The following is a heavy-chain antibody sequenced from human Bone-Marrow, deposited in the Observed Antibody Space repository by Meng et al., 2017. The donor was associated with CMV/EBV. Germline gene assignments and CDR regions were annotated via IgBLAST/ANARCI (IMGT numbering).Heavy chain of an antibody. J-gene: IGHJ6*02. D-gene: IGHD3-9*01. CDR1: GFTFSSYA. Sequence: GESLKISCAASGFTFSSYAMHWVRQAPGKGLEWVAVISYNGSNKYYADSVKGRFTISRDNSKNTLYLQMNSLRAEDTAVYYCASLREGLLRYFDWSRYYYYVMDVWGQGTTVTVSS. CDR2: ISYNGSNK. CDR3: ASLREGLLRYFDWSRYYYYVMDV. V-gene: IGHV3-30*04.